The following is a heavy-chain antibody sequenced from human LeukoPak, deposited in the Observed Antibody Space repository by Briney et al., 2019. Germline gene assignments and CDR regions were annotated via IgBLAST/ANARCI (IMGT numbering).Heavy chain of an antibody. J-gene: IGHJ5*02. CDR3: ARAVDSSSWYTSFVP. CDR1: GYTFTSYD. CDR2: MNPNSGNT. Sequence: ASLKVSCMASGYTFTSYDVSWVRRATGQGLEWMRWMNPNSGNTGYAQKFQGRATMTRNTSISTAYMELSSLRSEDTAVYYCARAVDSSSWYTSFVPWGQGTLVTVSS. V-gene: IGHV1-8*01. D-gene: IGHD6-13*01.